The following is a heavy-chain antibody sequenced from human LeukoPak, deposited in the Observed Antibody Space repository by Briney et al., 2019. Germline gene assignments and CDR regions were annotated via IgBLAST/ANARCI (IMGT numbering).Heavy chain of an antibody. CDR2: IIPIFGTA. Sequence: GASVKVSCKASGGTFSSYAISWVRQAPGQGLEWMGGIIPIFGTANYAQKFQGRVTITTDESTSTAYMELSSLRSEDTAVYYCARLCCDYYPEYFDYWGQGTLVTVSS. J-gene: IGHJ4*02. D-gene: IGHD3-22*01. V-gene: IGHV1-69*05. CDR1: GGTFSSYA. CDR3: ARLCCDYYPEYFDY.